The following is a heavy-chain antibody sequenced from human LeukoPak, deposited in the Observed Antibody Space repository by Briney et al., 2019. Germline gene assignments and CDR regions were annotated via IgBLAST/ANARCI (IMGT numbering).Heavy chain of an antibody. CDR1: GYTLTELS. V-gene: IGHV1-24*01. D-gene: IGHD2-2*01. CDR3: ATVSCSSTSCYEEKYYFDY. J-gene: IGHJ4*02. Sequence: ASVNVSCKVSGYTLTELSMHWVRQAPGKGLEWMGGFDPEDGETIYAQKFQGRVTMTEDTSTDTAYMELSSLRSEDTAVYYCATVSCSSTSCYEEKYYFDYWGQGTLVTVSS. CDR2: FDPEDGET.